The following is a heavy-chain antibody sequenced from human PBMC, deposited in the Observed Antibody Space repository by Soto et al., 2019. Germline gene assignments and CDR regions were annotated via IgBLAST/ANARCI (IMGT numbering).Heavy chain of an antibody. Sequence: SGPTLVNPTQTLTLTCTFSGFSFTTAGVAVGWIRQTPGGALEWLTLIYYNDDRRFSPSLKTRLTITGDTSKNQVVLSLTNVDPGDTATYFCAHSDGGYDIIYFDFWGQGIPVPVSS. CDR3: AHSDGGYDIIYFDF. D-gene: IGHD5-12*01. CDR1: GFSFTTAGVA. V-gene: IGHV2-5*01. J-gene: IGHJ4*02. CDR2: IYYNDDR.